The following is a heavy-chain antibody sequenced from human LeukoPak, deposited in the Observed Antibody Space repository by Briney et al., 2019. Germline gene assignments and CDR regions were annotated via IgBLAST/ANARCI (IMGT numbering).Heavy chain of an antibody. D-gene: IGHD2-2*02. CDR3: ARDRCSSTSCYRGYYYYYGMDV. Sequence: GGSLRLSCAASGFTFSSYGMHWVRQAPGKGLEWVAVIWYDGSNKYYADSVKVRFTISRDNSKNTLYLQMNSLRAEDTAVYYCARDRCSSTSCYRGYYYYYGMDVWGQGTTVTVSS. CDR2: IWYDGSNK. V-gene: IGHV3-33*01. J-gene: IGHJ6*02. CDR1: GFTFSSYG.